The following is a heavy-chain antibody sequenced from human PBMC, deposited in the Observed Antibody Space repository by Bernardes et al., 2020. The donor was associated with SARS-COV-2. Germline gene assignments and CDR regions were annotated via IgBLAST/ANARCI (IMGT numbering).Heavy chain of an antibody. CDR1: GGSISSGGYY. Sequence: SETLSLTCTVSGGSISSGGYYWSWIRQQPGKGLEWIGYISYSGSTYYNPSLKSRITISMDTSKSQFFLNLSSVTAADTAIYYCARLDCGGDCYCDHWGQGTLVTVSS. CDR2: ISYSGST. D-gene: IGHD2-21*02. CDR3: ARLDCGGDCYCDH. J-gene: IGHJ4*02. V-gene: IGHV4-31*03.